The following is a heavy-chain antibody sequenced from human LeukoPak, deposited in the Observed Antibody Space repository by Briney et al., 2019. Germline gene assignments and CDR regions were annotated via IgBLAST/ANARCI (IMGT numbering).Heavy chain of an antibody. V-gene: IGHV1-2*04. J-gene: IGHJ6*04. D-gene: IGHD1-14*01. Sequence: GASVKVSCKASGYTFTGYYMHWARQAPGQGLEWMGWINPNSGGTNYAQKFQGWVTMTRDTSISTAYMELSRPRSDDTAVYYCARKSLGSGGMDVWGKGTTVTVSS. CDR1: GYTFTGYY. CDR3: ARKSLGSGGMDV. CDR2: INPNSGGT.